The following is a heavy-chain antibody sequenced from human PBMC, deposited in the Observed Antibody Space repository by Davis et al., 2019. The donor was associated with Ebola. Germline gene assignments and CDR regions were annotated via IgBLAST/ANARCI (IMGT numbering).Heavy chain of an antibody. D-gene: IGHD4-17*01. CDR3: ARGRPHGDYGD. V-gene: IGHV1-8*01. J-gene: IGHJ4*02. CDR1: GYTFTSYD. Sequence: AASVKVSCKASGYTFTSYDINWARQATGQGLEWMGWMNPDSGNTGYAQNFQGRVTMTRNTSASTAYMELNSLRSEDTAVYYCARGRPHGDYGDWGQGTLVTVSS. CDR2: MNPDSGNT.